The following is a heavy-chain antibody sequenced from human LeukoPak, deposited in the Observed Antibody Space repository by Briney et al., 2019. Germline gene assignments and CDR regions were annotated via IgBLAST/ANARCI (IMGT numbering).Heavy chain of an antibody. CDR3: AKDRGVTYYDFWSRYYGMDV. CDR1: GFTFSSYG. J-gene: IGHJ6*02. CDR2: ISYDGSNK. Sequence: GGSLRLSCAASGFTFSSYGMHWVRQAPGKGLEWVAVISYDGSNKYYADSVKGRFTISRDNSKNTLYLQMNSLRAEDTAVCYCAKDRGVTYYDFWSRYYGMDVWGQGTTVTVSS. V-gene: IGHV3-30*18. D-gene: IGHD3-3*01.